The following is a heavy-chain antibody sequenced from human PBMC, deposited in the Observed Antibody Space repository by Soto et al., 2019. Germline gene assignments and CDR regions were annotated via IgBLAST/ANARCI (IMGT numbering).Heavy chain of an antibody. CDR2: ISGYNGNT. V-gene: IGHV1-18*01. Sequence: QVQLVQSRGEVKKPGASVKVSGRTPGYSFTTYGFIWVRQAPGQGLEWMGWISGYNGNTNYAQKFQGRVTMTTDTSTSTAYMELRSLRSDDTAVYYCAREGPAPYYYYGMDVWGQGSTVTVSS. J-gene: IGHJ6*02. CDR1: GYSFTTYG. CDR3: AREGPAPYYYYGMDV.